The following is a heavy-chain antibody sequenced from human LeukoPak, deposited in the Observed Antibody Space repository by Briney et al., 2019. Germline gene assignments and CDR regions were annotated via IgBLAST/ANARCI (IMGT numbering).Heavy chain of an antibody. CDR2: IKQDGSEK. CDR3: VRGVADSYGQFDN. CDR1: GFTFTTYW. J-gene: IGHJ4*02. Sequence: PGGSLRLSCVGSGFTFTTYWMSWVRQAPGKGLEWVANIKQDGSEKYYVDSVKGRITISRDNAKNTLYLQMNSLRAEDTAVYYCVRGVADSYGQFDNWGQGTLVTVSS. V-gene: IGHV3-7*01. D-gene: IGHD3-10*01.